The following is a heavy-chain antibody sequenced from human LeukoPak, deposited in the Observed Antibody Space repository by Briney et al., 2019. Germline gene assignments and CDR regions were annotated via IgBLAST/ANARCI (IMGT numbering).Heavy chain of an antibody. J-gene: IGHJ6*03. CDR3: ARGQWELGPALEYYYYYYYMDV. V-gene: IGHV6-1*01. CDR1: GDSVSSNSAA. D-gene: IGHD1-26*01. Sequence: SQTLSLTCAISGDSVSSNSAAWNWIRQSPSRGLEWLGRTYYRSKWYNDYAVSVKSRITINPDTSKNQFSLKLSSVTAADTAVYYCARGQWELGPALEYYYYYYYMDVWGKGTTVTISS. CDR2: TYYRSKWYN.